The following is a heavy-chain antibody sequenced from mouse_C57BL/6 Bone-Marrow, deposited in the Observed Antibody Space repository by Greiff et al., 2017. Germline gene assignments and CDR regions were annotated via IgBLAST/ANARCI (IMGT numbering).Heavy chain of an antibody. CDR3: ARDRGQLRLNYFDY. V-gene: IGHV5-4*01. CDR2: ISDGGSYI. J-gene: IGHJ2*01. CDR1: GFTFSSYA. Sequence: EVQLVESGGGLVKPGGSLKLSCAASGFTFSSYAMSWVRQTPEKRLEWVATISDGGSYIYYPDNVKGRFTISRDNAKNNLYLQMSHLKSEDTAMYYCARDRGQLRLNYFDYWGQGTTLTVSS. D-gene: IGHD3-2*02.